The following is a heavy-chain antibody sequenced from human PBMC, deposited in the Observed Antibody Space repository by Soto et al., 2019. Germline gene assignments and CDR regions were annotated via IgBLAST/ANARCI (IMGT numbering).Heavy chain of an antibody. V-gene: IGHV4-38-2*02. Sequence: ETLSRPCTVSGYSIRSSYYWGWIRQPPGDGLEWLGSIDHSGSTYNNPYLTSRVTISVDTPKNQFSLKLSSVNAADRAVYSGARGGQGSGYDCGVWFDPWGQGTPVTVSS. CDR1: GYSIRSSYY. CDR3: ARGGQGSGYDCGVWFDP. CDR2: IDHSGST. J-gene: IGHJ5*02. D-gene: IGHD3-22*01.